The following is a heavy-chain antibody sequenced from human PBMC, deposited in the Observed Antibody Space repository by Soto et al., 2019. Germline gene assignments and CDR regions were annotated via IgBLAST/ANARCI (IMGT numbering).Heavy chain of an antibody. D-gene: IGHD2-2*01. CDR2: IFYNGNT. CDR1: EGSIIRSNYN. J-gene: IGHJ6*02. Sequence: PSETLSLTCIVAEGSIIRSNYNCGLIRQTPGKGLEWIGSIFYNGNTYYNPSLQSRVFISADTSKNQFSLDLTSVTAADTAVYFCARNAYQLPNFSYYYGMDVWGQGTTVTVSS. V-gene: IGHV4-39*01. CDR3: ARNAYQLPNFSYYYGMDV.